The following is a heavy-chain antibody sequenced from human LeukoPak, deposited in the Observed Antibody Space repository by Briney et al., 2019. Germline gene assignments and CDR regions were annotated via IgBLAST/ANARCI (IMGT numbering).Heavy chain of an antibody. Sequence: GGSLRLSCAASGFTFTDYAMNWVRQAPGKGLEWLSAISGSGGSTYYADSIQGRLTISRDNSKNTLYLQMNSLRAEDTAIYYCAKDRYSRGYFDWGQGTLVTVSS. CDR3: AKDRYSRGYFD. CDR2: ISGSGGST. V-gene: IGHV3-23*01. J-gene: IGHJ4*02. CDR1: GFTFTDYA. D-gene: IGHD3-22*01.